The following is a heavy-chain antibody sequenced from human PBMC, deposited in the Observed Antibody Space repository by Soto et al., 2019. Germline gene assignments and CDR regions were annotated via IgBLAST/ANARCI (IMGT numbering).Heavy chain of an antibody. CDR1: GGSIRSYY. J-gene: IGHJ4*02. D-gene: IGHD3-22*01. V-gene: IGHV4-59*01. Sequence: SETLSLTCTVSGGSIRSYYWSWIRQPPGKGLEWIGYIYHSGDTNYNPSLKSRVTISVDTSKNQFSLKLSSVTAADTAMYYCARRYYDSSGYFRFDFWGRGTLVTVSS. CDR3: ARRYYDSSGYFRFDF. CDR2: IYHSGDT.